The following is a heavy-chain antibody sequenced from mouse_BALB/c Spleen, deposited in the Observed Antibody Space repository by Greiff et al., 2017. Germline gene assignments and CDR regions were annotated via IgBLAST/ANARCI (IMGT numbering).Heavy chain of an antibody. V-gene: IGHV1-54*01. CDR2: INPGSGGT. CDR3: ARSTTAYYYAMDY. Sequence: VQLQQSGAELVRPGTSVKVSCKASGYAFTNYLIEWVKQRPGQGLEWIGVINPGSGGTNYNEKFKGKATLTADKSSSTAYMQLSSLTSDDSAVYFCARSTTAYYYAMDYWGQGTSVTVSS. CDR1: GYAFTNYL. D-gene: IGHD1-2*01. J-gene: IGHJ4*01.